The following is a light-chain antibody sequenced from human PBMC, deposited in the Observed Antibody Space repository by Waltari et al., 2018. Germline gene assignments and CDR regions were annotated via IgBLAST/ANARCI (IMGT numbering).Light chain of an antibody. CDR1: KLADKY. V-gene: IGLV3-1*01. CDR3: QAWDSISDVV. CDR2: QDS. Sequence: YELTQPPSVFVSPGQTVSITCSGGKLADKYVCWYQQKTGQSPVLVMHQDSRRPSGIPERFSGSSSGNTATLTISGTQAMDEADYYCQAWDSISDVVFGGGTRLTVL. J-gene: IGLJ2*01.